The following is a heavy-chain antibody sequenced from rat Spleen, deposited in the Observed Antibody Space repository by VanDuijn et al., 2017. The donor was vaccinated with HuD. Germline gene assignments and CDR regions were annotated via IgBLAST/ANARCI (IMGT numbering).Heavy chain of an antibody. V-gene: IGHV2-43*01. CDR3: TRALDA. Sequence: QVQLKESGPGLVQPSQTLSLTCTVSGFSLTSYHVSWVRQPPGKGLEWMGGIWGDGSTDYNSALKSRLSISRDTSKSQVFLKMNSLQTDDTASYFCTRALDAWGQGASVTVSS. CDR1: GFSLTSYH. CDR2: IWGDGST. J-gene: IGHJ4*01.